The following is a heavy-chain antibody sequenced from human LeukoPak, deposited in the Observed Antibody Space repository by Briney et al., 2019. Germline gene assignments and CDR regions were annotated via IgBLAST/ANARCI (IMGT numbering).Heavy chain of an antibody. Sequence: SVKVSCKASGGTFSNYAIGWVRQAPGQGLEWMGGVIPIFSTANYAQKFQGRVTITADESTSTAYMELSSLRSEDTAVYYCARGRHYYGSGSFDYWGQGTLVTVSS. J-gene: IGHJ4*02. CDR2: VIPIFSTA. CDR1: GGTFSNYA. V-gene: IGHV1-69*13. CDR3: ARGRHYYGSGSFDY. D-gene: IGHD3-10*01.